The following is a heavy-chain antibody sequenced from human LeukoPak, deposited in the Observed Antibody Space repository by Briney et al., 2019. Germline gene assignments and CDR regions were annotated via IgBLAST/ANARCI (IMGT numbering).Heavy chain of an antibody. J-gene: IGHJ4*02. CDR3: ARLLRPGGEVGY. V-gene: IGHV1-2*02. D-gene: IGHD3-16*01. CDR1: GYTFTGYY. CDR2: INPNSGGT. Sequence: ASVKVSCKASGYTFTGYYMHWVRQAPGQGLEWMGWINPNSGGTNYAQKFQGRVAMTRDTSISTAYMELSRLRSDDTAVYYCARLLRPGGEVGYWGQGTLVTVSS.